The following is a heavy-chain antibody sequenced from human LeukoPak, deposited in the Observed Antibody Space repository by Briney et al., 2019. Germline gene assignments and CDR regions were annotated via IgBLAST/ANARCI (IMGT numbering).Heavy chain of an antibody. D-gene: IGHD7-27*01. CDR3: AKGPRGY. Sequence: GGSLRLSCAASGFTFRSYAMICVRRAPGKGLEWVSAISGSGGSTYYADSVKGRFTISRDNSKNTLYLQMNSMRAEDTAVYYCAKGPRGYWGQGTLVTVSS. CDR2: ISGSGGST. V-gene: IGHV3-23*01. CDR1: GFTFRSYA. J-gene: IGHJ4*02.